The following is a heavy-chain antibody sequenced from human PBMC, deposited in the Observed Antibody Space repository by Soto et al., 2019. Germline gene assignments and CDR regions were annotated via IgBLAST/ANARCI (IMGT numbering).Heavy chain of an antibody. CDR1: GYTFTGDH. J-gene: IGHJ4*02. CDR3: ARGEVHSSGWNFDY. Sequence: QVQLVQSGPEVKKPGASVKVSCKASGYTFTGDHMHWVRQAPGQGLEWMGRINPNSGGVNYAQKFQGRVTITRDTSASVAYMELGSLRSDDKAVYYCARGEVHSSGWNFDYWGQGTLVIVSS. V-gene: IGHV1-46*03. D-gene: IGHD6-19*01. CDR2: INPNSGGV.